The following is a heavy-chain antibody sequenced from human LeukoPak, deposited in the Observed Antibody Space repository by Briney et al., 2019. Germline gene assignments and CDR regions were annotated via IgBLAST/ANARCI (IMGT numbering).Heavy chain of an antibody. D-gene: IGHD3-10*01. Sequence: PGGSLRLSWVASGLTFGNYGVNWVRQAPGKGLEWVSSIGGSGSTTYYADSVRGRFTISRDNSKNSMYLQMSSLRAEDTAIYYCAEVESSYCRIWGQGTLVTVSS. CDR2: IGGSGSTT. CDR3: AEVESSYCRI. V-gene: IGHV3-23*01. CDR1: GLTFGNYG. J-gene: IGHJ4*02.